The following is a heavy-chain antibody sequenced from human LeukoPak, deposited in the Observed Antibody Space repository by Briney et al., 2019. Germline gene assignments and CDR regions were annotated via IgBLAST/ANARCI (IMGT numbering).Heavy chain of an antibody. Sequence: GRSLRLSCAASGFTFSSYGMHWVRNAPRQGLERVAVIWYDGSNKYYADSVKGRFTISRDNSKNTLYLQMNSLRAEDTAVYYCARDGQWLTQGGVDYWGQGTLVTVSS. CDR1: GFTFSSYG. CDR3: ARDGQWLTQGGVDY. D-gene: IGHD6-19*01. V-gene: IGHV3-33*01. J-gene: IGHJ4*02. CDR2: IWYDGSNK.